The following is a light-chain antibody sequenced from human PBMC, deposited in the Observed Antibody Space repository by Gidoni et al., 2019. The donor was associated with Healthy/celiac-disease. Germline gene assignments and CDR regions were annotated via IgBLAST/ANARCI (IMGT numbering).Light chain of an antibody. CDR2: RHN. Sequence: QSVLTQPPSASGTPGQRVTISCSGSSSNSGSNYVYWYQQLPGTAPKLLINRHNQRPSGVPDRFSGSKSGTSASLAISGLRSEDEADYYCAAWDDSLSGWVFGGGTKLTVL. CDR3: AAWDDSLSGWV. CDR1: SSNSGSNY. J-gene: IGLJ3*02. V-gene: IGLV1-47*01.